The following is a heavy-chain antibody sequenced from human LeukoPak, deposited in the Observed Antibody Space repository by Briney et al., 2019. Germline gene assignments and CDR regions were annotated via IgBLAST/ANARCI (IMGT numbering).Heavy chain of an antibody. V-gene: IGHV4-34*01. Sequence: SETLSLTCAVYGGSFSGYYWSWIRQPPGKGLEWIGEINHSGSTNYNPSLKSRVTILVDTSKNQFSLKLSSVPAADAAVYYCARGPLYYDFWSGYYAYNWFDRWGQGTLVTVSS. CDR2: INHSGST. CDR1: GGSFSGYY. D-gene: IGHD3-3*01. CDR3: ARGPLYYDFWSGYYAYNWFDR. J-gene: IGHJ5*02.